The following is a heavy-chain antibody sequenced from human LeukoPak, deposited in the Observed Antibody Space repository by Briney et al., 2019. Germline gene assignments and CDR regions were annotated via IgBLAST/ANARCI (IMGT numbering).Heavy chain of an antibody. V-gene: IGHV3-53*01. D-gene: IGHD3-22*01. CDR2: IYNDGSS. CDR1: GFPLSHNY. J-gene: IGHJ4*02. CDR3: ARDRHYYDTSGDRSYFFDY. Sequence: PGGSLRLSFPAPGFPLSHNYMSWVRQAPGKGLERVSIIYNDGSSYYADSVKGRFTISRDNSKNTVYLQMNSLRAEDTAVYYCARDRHYYDTSGDRSYFFDYWGQGTLVIVSS.